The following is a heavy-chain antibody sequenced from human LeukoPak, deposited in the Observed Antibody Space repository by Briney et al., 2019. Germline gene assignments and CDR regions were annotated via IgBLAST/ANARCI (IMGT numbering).Heavy chain of an antibody. D-gene: IGHD2/OR15-2a*01. Sequence: GGSLRLSCAASGFTFSSYWMHWVRQAPGKGLVWVSRFNSDGGSTTYADSVKGRFTISRDNAKNTLYLQMNSLRAEDTAVYYCAKDLQYPDPGGVGYWGQGILVTVSS. CDR2: FNSDGGST. V-gene: IGHV3-74*01. CDR1: GFTFSSYW. CDR3: AKDLQYPDPGGVGY. J-gene: IGHJ4*02.